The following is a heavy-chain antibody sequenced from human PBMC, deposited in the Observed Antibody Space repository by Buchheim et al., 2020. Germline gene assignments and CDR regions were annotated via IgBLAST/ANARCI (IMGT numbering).Heavy chain of an antibody. Sequence: EVQLLESGGGLVQPGGSLRLSCTTSGFTFSTYAMAWVRQAPGKGLEWVSSVDNRGRNTYYTDSVKGRFTISRDNSKRTLDLQMNSLQDEDTAVYYCVKASSYSSTWDYYFDNWGQGTL. CDR1: GFTFSTYA. CDR3: VKASSYSSTWDYYFDN. CDR2: VDNRGRNT. D-gene: IGHD2-2*01. V-gene: IGHV3-23*01. J-gene: IGHJ4*02.